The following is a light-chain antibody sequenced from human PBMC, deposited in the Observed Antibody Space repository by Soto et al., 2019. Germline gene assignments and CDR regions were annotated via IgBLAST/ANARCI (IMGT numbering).Light chain of an antibody. CDR3: PSWDNSLDGVV. CDR2: NND. V-gene: IGLV1-44*01. Sequence: QSVLTQPPSLSATPGQRVAISCSGGGSNIGRKAVDWYQIVPGTAPKLLIYNNDQRPSGVPDRFSGSKSGTSASLAISGLQSEDEADYYCPSWDNSLDGVVFGGGTKLTVL. J-gene: IGLJ2*01. CDR1: GSNIGRKA.